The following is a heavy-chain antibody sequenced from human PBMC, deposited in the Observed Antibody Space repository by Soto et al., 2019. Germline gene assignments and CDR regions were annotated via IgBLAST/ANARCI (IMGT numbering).Heavy chain of an antibody. CDR1: GFSVTNNY. D-gene: IGHD2-2*01. CDR2: IDIGGNT. J-gene: IGHJ4*02. V-gene: IGHV3-66*01. Sequence: EVQVVESGGGLVQPGGSLRLSCAASGFSVTNNYMHWVRQAPGKGLEWVSIIDIGGNTYYADSVKDRFTISRDNSRNTLYLHMDSLRAEDTAVYYCARGRGSTGYLGREHYFDYWGQGTLVTVSP. CDR3: ARGRGSTGYLGREHYFDY.